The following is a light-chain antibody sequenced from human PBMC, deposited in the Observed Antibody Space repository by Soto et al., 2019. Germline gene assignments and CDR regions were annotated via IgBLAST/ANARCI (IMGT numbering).Light chain of an antibody. Sequence: DIQVTQSPSSLSGSLENIFTITCRASQSISRYLNWYQQKPGKAPKVLIYAASSLQSGVPSRLSGSGSGTDFTLTISSLQPADFATYYCPHSYSIPSTSGQGTKVDIK. J-gene: IGKJ1*01. V-gene: IGKV1-39*01. CDR1: QSISRY. CDR2: AAS. CDR3: PHSYSIPST.